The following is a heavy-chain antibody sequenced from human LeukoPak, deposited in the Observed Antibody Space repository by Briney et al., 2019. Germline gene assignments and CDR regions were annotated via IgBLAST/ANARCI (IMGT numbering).Heavy chain of an antibody. D-gene: IGHD6-13*01. V-gene: IGHV3-9*01. CDR3: AKDMLARRGIAGNFDY. J-gene: IGHJ4*02. CDR1: GFTFDDYA. Sequence: GGSLRLSCAASGFTFDDYAMHWVRQAPGKGLEWVSGISWNSGSIGYADSVKGRFTISRDNAKNSLYLQMNSLRAEDTALYYCAKDMLARRGIAGNFDYWGQGTLVTVSS. CDR2: ISWNSGSI.